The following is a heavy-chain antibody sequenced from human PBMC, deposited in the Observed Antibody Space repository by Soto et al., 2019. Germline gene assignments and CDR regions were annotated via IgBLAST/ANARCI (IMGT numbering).Heavy chain of an antibody. CDR3: ASSSGARYYDY. CDR1: GGSISSGAYY. J-gene: IGHJ4*02. CDR2: IYYSGST. Sequence: SEILSLTCTVSGGSISSGAYYWSWIRQHPGKGLEWIGYIYYSGSTYYNPSLKSRVTISVDTSKNQFSLKLSSVTAADTAVYYCASSSGARYYDYWGQGTLINVSS. V-gene: IGHV4-31*03. D-gene: IGHD2-15*01.